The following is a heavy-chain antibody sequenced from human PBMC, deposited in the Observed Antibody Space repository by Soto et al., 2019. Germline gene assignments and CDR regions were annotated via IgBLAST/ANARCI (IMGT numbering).Heavy chain of an antibody. CDR2: VSGSGDTT. CDR1: GFSFSNYA. D-gene: IGHD6-19*01. J-gene: IGHJ4*02. CDR3: AKGLNRGWSKFGIAY. Sequence: EAQLLESGGGLVQPGGSLRLSCAASGFSFSNYAMSWVRQAPGRGLEWVSAVSGSGDTTYYAGSVKGRFTISRDNLKNTLYLQMSGLGAEDTAVYYCAKGLNRGWSKFGIAYWGQGTLVTVSS. V-gene: IGHV3-23*01.